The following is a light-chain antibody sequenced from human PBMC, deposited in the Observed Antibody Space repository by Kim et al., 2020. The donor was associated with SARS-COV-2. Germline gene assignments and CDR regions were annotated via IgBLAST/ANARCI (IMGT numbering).Light chain of an antibody. Sequence: AAVGDRVTITCRASQSSSSWLAWYQQKPQKAPKLLIYKASSVERGVPSRFSGSGSATEFTLTISSLQPDDFATYYCQQYQSYPLTYGGGTEVEIK. CDR3: QQYQSYPLT. CDR2: KAS. J-gene: IGKJ4*01. V-gene: IGKV1-5*03. CDR1: QSSSSW.